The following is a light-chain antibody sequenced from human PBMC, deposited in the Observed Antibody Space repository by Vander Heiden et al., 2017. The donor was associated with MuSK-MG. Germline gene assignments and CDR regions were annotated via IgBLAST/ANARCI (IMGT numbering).Light chain of an antibody. J-gene: IGLJ1*01. CDR3: LSADSSGTVV. CDR1: AIPKKY. V-gene: IGLV3-16*01. Sequence: SYELTQPPSVSVSVGQMAKITCSGEAIPKKYAYCYKQRQGQVPVLVICEDSERPSAIPERFSGSSSGTTAKWTISGVQAQDESDYYCLSADSSGTVVFGTGTKVTVL. CDR2: EDS.